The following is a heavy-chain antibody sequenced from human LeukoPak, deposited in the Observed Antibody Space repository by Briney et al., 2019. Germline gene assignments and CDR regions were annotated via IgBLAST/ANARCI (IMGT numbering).Heavy chain of an antibody. V-gene: IGHV5-51*01. Sequence: GESLKISCKVSGYNFNNYWIAWVRQMPGKGLEWMGIIYPGDSDTRYSPSFQGQVTISADKSITTAYLPWSSLKASDTAIYYCARYLHYATFFDYWGQGTLVTVSS. D-gene: IGHD3-16*01. CDR1: GYNFNNYW. CDR3: ARYLHYATFFDY. J-gene: IGHJ4*02. CDR2: IYPGDSDT.